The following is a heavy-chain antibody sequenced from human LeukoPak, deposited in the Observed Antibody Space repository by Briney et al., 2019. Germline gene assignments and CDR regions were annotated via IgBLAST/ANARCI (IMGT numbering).Heavy chain of an antibody. CDR1: GGSLSIYY. V-gene: IGHV4-34*01. J-gene: IGHJ1*01. CDR3: ARQNGGYGSSWYSSRYFQH. CDR2: INHSGST. D-gene: IGHD6-13*01. Sequence: SETLSLTCAVYGGSLSIYYWSWIRQPPGKGLEWIGEINHSGSTNYNPSLKSRVTISVDTSKNQFSLKLSSVTAAYTAVYYCARQNGGYGSSWYSSRYFQHWGQGTLVTVSS.